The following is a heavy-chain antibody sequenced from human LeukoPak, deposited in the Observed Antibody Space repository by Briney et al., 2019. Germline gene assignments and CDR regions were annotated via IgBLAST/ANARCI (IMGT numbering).Heavy chain of an antibody. D-gene: IGHD2-2*01. Sequence: GGSLRLSCAASGFTFSSYWVSWVRQAPGKGLEWVANIKEDGSEKYYVDSVKGRFTISRDNAKNSLYLQMNSLRAEDTAVYYCARDVRYTYAPVDYWGQGTLVTVSS. CDR3: ARDVRYTYAPVDY. V-gene: IGHV3-7*01. CDR2: IKEDGSEK. J-gene: IGHJ4*02. CDR1: GFTFSSYW.